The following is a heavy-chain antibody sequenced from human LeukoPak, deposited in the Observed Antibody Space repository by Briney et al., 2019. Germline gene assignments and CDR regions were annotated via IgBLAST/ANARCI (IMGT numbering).Heavy chain of an antibody. Sequence: PGRSLGLSCAASGFTFSSYGMHWVRQAPGKGLEWVAIISYDGSKKYYGDSVKGRFTISRDNSKNTLYLQMNSLRAEDTAVYYCAKVYYVWGSPRDCFDPGGRGPLVTFSS. D-gene: IGHD3-10*02. V-gene: IGHV3-30*18. CDR3: AKVYYVWGSPRDCFDP. CDR2: ISYDGSKK. CDR1: GFTFSSYG. J-gene: IGHJ5*02.